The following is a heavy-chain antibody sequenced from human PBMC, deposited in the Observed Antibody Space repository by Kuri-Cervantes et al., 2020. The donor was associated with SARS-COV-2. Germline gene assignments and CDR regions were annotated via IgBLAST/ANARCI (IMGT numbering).Heavy chain of an antibody. CDR2: ISYNGNNI. V-gene: IGHV3-30*18. Sequence: LSLTCAASGFTFSSYGIHWVRQAPGKGLEWLTFISYNGNNINYADSVRGRLTISRDNSRNTVHVEMNSLRVEDTAVYYCAKGGLGVSYYFDSWGHGTLVTVSS. CDR1: GFTFSSYG. D-gene: IGHD5/OR15-5a*01. J-gene: IGHJ4*01. CDR3: AKGGLGVSYYFDS.